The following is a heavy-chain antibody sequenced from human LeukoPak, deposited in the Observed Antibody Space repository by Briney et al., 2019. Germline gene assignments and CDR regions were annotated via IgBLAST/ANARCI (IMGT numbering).Heavy chain of an antibody. J-gene: IGHJ4*02. V-gene: IGHV4-34*01. CDR3: ARLPRGTRPGKALMITFGKPRNKGGFDY. Sequence: SETLSLTCAVYGGSFSGYYWSWIRQPPGKGLEWIGEINHSGSTNYNPSLKSRVTISVDTSKNQFSLKLSSVTAADTAVYYCARLPRGTRPGKALMITFGKPRNKGGFDYWGQGTLVTVSS. D-gene: IGHD3-16*01. CDR1: GGSFSGYY. CDR2: INHSGST.